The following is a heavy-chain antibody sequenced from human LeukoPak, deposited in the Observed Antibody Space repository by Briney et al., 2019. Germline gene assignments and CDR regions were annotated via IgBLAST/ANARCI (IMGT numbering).Heavy chain of an antibody. CDR2: ISYDGSNK. CDR1: GFTFSSYA. D-gene: IGHD1-26*01. J-gene: IGHJ5*02. Sequence: PGGSLRLSCAAFGFTFSSYAMHWVRQAPGKGLEWVAVISYDGSNKYYADSVKGRFTISRDNSKNTLYLQMNSLRAEDTAVYYCARSSGSYGDNWFDPWGQGTLVTVSS. CDR3: ARSSGSYGDNWFDP. V-gene: IGHV3-30-3*01.